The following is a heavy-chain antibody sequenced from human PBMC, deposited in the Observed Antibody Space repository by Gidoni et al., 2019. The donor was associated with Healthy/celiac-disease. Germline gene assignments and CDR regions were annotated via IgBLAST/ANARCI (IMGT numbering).Heavy chain of an antibody. J-gene: IGHJ6*03. CDR3: AREGNYHLGYYYYMDV. D-gene: IGHD1-7*01. CDR2: IWYDGSNK. Sequence: TFSSYGMHWVRQAPGKGLEWVAVIWYDGSNKYYADSVKGRFTISRDNSKNTLYLQMNSLIAEDTAVYYCAREGNYHLGYYYYMDVWGKGTTVTVSS. CDR1: TFSSYG. V-gene: IGHV3-33*01.